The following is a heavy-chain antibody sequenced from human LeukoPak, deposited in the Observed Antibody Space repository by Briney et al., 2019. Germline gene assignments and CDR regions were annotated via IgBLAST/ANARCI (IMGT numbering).Heavy chain of an antibody. CDR1: GYSISSGYY. CDR2: IYYSGST. V-gene: IGHV4-61*01. D-gene: IGHD4-17*01. CDR3: ARDLAVTTGNWFDP. Sequence: PSETLSLTCTVSGYSISSGYYWSWIRQPPGKGLEWIGYIYYSGSTNYNPSLKSRVTISVDTSKNQFSLKLSSVTAADTAVYYCARDLAVTTGNWFDPWGQGTLVTVSS. J-gene: IGHJ5*02.